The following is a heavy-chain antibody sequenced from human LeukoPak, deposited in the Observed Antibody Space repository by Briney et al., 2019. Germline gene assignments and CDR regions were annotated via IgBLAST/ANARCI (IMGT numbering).Heavy chain of an antibody. J-gene: IGHJ4*02. CDR1: GYTFTSYG. V-gene: IGHV1-69*13. CDR2: IIPIFGTA. Sequence: SVKVSCKASGYTFTSYGISWVRQAPGQGLEWMGGIIPIFGTANYAQKFQGRVTITADESTSTAYMELSSLRSEDTAVYYCARAAASSSSWYWFDYWGQGTLVTVSS. CDR3: ARAAASSSSWYWFDY. D-gene: IGHD6-13*01.